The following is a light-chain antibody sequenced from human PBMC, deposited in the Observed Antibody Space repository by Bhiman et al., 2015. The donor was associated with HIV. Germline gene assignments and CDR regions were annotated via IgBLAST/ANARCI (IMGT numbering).Light chain of an antibody. V-gene: IGLV1-51*01. CDR1: SSNIGNHY. CDR2: DNS. J-gene: IGLJ3*02. Sequence: QSVLTQPPSVSATPGQRVTVSCSGSSSNIGNHYVSWYQQVPGTAPKLLIYDNSNRPSGIPDRFSGSKSGTSATLGITGLQTGDEADYYCGTWDSSLGWVFGGGTKLTVL. CDR3: GTWDSSLGWV.